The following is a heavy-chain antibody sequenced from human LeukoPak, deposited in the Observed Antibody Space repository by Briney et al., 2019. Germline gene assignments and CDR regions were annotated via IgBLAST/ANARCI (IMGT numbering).Heavy chain of an antibody. CDR3: ARLTVRGPSYMDV. D-gene: IGHD3-10*01. V-gene: IGHV4-38-2*01. Sequence: PSETLSLTCAVSGYSISSGYYWGWIRQPPGKGLEWIGSIYHSGSTYYNPFLKSRVTISVDTSKNQFSLKLSSVTAADTAVYYCARLTVRGPSYMDVWGKGTTVTVSS. CDR2: IYHSGST. J-gene: IGHJ6*03. CDR1: GYSISSGYY.